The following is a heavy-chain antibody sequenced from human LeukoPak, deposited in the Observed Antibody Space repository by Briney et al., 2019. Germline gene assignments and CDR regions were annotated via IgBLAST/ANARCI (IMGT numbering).Heavy chain of an antibody. CDR1: GFTFSDYY. CDR3: ARAYYYGSGSSSNPFDP. V-gene: IGHV3-11*04. J-gene: IGHJ5*02. D-gene: IGHD3-10*01. Sequence: GGSLRLSCAASGFTFSDYYMSWIRQAPGKGLEWVSYISSSGSTIYYADSVKGRFTISRDNAKNSLYLQMNSLRAEDTAVYYCARAYYYGSGSSSNPFDPWGQGTLVTVSS. CDR2: ISSSGSTI.